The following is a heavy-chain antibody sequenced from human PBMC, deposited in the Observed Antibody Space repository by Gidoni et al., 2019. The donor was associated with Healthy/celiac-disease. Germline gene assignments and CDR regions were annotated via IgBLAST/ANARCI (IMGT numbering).Heavy chain of an antibody. V-gene: IGHV3-9*01. D-gene: IGHD4-4*01. J-gene: IGHJ5*02. Sequence: EVQLVVSGGGSVQPGMSLRVCCAASGFTFDDYDLPWVRQAPGKGLEWVSGMSWNNGSIGYADSVKGRFTIARDNAKNSLYLQMNSLRAEDTALYYCAKGTTVTVFDPWGQGSLVTVSS. CDR3: AKGTTVTVFDP. CDR2: MSWNNGSI. CDR1: GFTFDDYD.